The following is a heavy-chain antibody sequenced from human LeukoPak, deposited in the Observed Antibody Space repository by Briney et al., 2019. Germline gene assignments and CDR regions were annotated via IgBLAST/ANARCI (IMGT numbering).Heavy chain of an antibody. CDR3: ASDRGGPYYYDSSGYQY. V-gene: IGHV4-59*01. J-gene: IGHJ4*02. CDR2: IYYSGST. Sequence: SETLSLTCTVSGGSISNYYWSWIRQPPGKGLEWIGYIYYSGSTNYNPSLKSRVTISLDTSKKQFSLKMSSVTAADTAVYFCASDRGGPYYYDSSGYQYWGQGTLVTVSS. D-gene: IGHD3-22*01. CDR1: GGSISNYY.